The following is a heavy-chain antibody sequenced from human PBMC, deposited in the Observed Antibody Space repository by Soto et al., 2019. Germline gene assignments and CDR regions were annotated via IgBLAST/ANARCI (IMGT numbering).Heavy chain of an antibody. V-gene: IGHV5-51*01. J-gene: IGHJ4*02. CDR3: ARLPRDCNKTSCYYADH. CDR2: MYPGDSDT. Sequence: GESLKISCRGSGYDFNTNWFGWVRQLPGRGLEWVGIMYPGDSDTRYNPSLQGHVTLSVDVTVSTAFLQWRSLETSDTGMYFCARLPRDCNKTSCYYADHWGQGTQVAVSS. CDR1: GYDFNTNW. D-gene: IGHD3-3*01.